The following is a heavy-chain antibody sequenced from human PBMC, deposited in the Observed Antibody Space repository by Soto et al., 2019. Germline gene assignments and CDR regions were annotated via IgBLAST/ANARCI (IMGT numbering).Heavy chain of an antibody. CDR3: ARLGIRGGIDY. Sequence: SETLSLTCTVSGGSISSSSYYWGWIRQPPGKGLEWIGSIYYSGSTYYNPSLKSRVTISVDTSKNQFSLKLSSVTAADTAVYYCARLGIRGGIDYWGQGTLVTVSS. J-gene: IGHJ4*02. CDR2: IYYSGST. CDR1: GGSISSSSYY. V-gene: IGHV4-39*01. D-gene: IGHD7-27*01.